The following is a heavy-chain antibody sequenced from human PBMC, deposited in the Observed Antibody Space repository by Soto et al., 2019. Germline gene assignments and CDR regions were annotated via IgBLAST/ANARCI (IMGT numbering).Heavy chain of an antibody. V-gene: IGHV3-23*01. D-gene: IGHD1-26*01. CDR3: AKDGEWERLNYSFDY. J-gene: IGHJ4*02. Sequence: EVQLLESGGGLVQPGESLRLSCAASGFTFSSYAMSWVRQAPGKGLEWVSAISGSGGSTYYAYSVKGRFTISRDNSKNTLYLQMNSLRAEDTAVYYCAKDGEWERLNYSFDYWGQGTLVTVSS. CDR2: ISGSGGST. CDR1: GFTFSSYA.